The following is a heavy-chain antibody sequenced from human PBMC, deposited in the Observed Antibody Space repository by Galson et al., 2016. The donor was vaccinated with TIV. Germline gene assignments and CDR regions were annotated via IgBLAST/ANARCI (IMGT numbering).Heavy chain of an antibody. Sequence: SVKVSCKAFGYAFTSFFVHWVRQAPGQGLEWLGRVNPNSGGTVYAQKFEGRLTLTWDTSTSTIYMELNSLISGDTAVYYCARGERGSAWYADYWGQGSPVTVSS. J-gene: IGHJ4*02. D-gene: IGHD6-13*01. CDR3: ARGERGSAWYADY. CDR2: VNPNSGGT. CDR1: GYAFTSFF. V-gene: IGHV1-2*06.